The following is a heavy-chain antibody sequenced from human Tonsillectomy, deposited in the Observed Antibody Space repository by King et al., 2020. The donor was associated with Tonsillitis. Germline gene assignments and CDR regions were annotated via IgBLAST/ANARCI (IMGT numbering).Heavy chain of an antibody. CDR3: ISGVNADY. D-gene: IGHD1-1*01. Sequence: DVQLVESGGGLVQPGGSLRLSCTGSTFLFSNYWMTWLRQAPGKGLEWVAAIKQDASQKFYMDSVKGRFTISRDNAKNSLYLQMNSLRAEDTAVYYCISGVNADYWGQGTLVTVPS. J-gene: IGHJ4*02. CDR2: IKQDASQK. V-gene: IGHV3-7*01. CDR1: TFLFSNYW.